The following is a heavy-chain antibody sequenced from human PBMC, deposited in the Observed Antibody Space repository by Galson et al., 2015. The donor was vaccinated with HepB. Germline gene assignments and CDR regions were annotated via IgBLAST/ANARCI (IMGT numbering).Heavy chain of an antibody. CDR2: ISSSSSYT. D-gene: IGHD2-15*01. V-gene: IGHV3-11*03. CDR1: GFTFSDYY. CDR3: ARSGGSWQSDY. Sequence: SLRLSCAASGFTFSDYYMSWIRQAPGKGLEWVSYISSSSSYTNYADSVKGRFTISRDNAKNSLYLQMNSLRAEDTAVYYCARSGGSWQSDYWGQGTLVTVSS. J-gene: IGHJ4*02.